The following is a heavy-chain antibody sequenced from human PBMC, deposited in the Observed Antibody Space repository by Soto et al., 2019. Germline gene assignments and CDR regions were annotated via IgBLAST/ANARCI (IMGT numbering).Heavy chain of an antibody. CDR1: GYSFTSYW. J-gene: IGHJ6*02. CDR2: IYPGDSDT. D-gene: IGHD3-22*01. CDR3: ARHNLYDSSRYVYYYYGMDV. Sequence: PGESLKISCKGSGYSFTSYWIGWLRQMPGKGLEWMGIIYPGDSDTRYSPSSQGQVTISADKSISTAYLQWSSLKTSGTAMYYCARHNLYDSSRYVYYYYGMDVWAQGTTVTVSS. V-gene: IGHV5-51*01.